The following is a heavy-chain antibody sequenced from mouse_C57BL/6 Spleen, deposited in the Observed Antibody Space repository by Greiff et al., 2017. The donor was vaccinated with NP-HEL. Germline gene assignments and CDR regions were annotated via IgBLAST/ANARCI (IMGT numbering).Heavy chain of an antibody. CDR1: GFTFSSYA. Sequence: DVQLVESGGGLVKPGGSLKLSCAASGFTFSSYAMSWVRQTPEQRLEWVATISDGGSYTYYPDNLKGRFTISRDNAKNNLYLQLSHLKSEDTAVYYCARDGYYFDYWGQGTTLTVSS. D-gene: IGHD2-2*01. CDR2: ISDGGSYT. V-gene: IGHV5-4*01. CDR3: ARDGYYFDY. J-gene: IGHJ2*01.